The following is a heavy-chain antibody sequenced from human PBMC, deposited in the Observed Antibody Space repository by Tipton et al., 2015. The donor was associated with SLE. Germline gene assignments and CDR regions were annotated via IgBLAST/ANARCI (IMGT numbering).Heavy chain of an antibody. CDR1: GGSFSGYY. Sequence: GSLRLSCTVSGGSFSGYYWSWIRQPPGKGLEWIGYIYDSGNSDYNPSLKSRVTISLDTSKNEISLKLSSVTAADTAVYFCARLNMATDFWGQGTLVTVSS. J-gene: IGHJ4*02. CDR3: ARLNMATDF. D-gene: IGHD5-12*01. V-gene: IGHV4-59*01. CDR2: IYDSGNS.